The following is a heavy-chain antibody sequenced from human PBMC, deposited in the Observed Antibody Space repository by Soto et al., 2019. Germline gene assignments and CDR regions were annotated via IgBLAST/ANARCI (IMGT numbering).Heavy chain of an antibody. CDR2: ISAYNGNT. D-gene: IGHD6-19*01. CDR3: ARDGVEGHSSGWYIASYYYYMDV. CDR1: GYTFTSYG. Sequence: ASVKVSCKASGYTFTSYGISWVRQAPGQGLEWMGWISAYNGNTNYAQKLQGRVTMTTDTSTSTAYMELRSLRSDDTAVYYCARDGVEGHSSGWYIASYYYYMDVWGKGTTVTVSS. J-gene: IGHJ6*03. V-gene: IGHV1-18*01.